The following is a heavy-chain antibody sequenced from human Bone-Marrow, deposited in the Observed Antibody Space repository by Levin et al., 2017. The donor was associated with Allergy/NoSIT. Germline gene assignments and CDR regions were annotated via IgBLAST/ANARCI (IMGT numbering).Heavy chain of an antibody. V-gene: IGHV3-23*01. CDR2: ISGSGGST. J-gene: IGHJ4*02. D-gene: IGHD1-26*01. CDR1: GFTFSSYA. CDR3: AKVLEGGWELEN. Sequence: PGESLKISCAASGFTFSSYAMSWVRQAPGKGLEWVSAISGSGGSTYYADSVKGRFTISRDNSKNTLYLQMNSLRAEDTAVYYCAKVLEGGWELENWGQGTLVTVSS.